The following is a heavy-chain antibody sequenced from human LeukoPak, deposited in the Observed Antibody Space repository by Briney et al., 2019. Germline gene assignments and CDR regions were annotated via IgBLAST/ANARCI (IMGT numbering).Heavy chain of an antibody. J-gene: IGHJ4*02. V-gene: IGHV4-4*02. CDR3: ARVSGYCGDAVCRFDY. D-gene: IGHD2-21*01. CDR2: IYHSGST. CDR1: GGSISSSNW. Sequence: PSGTLSLTCAVSGGSISSSNWWSWVRQPPGKGLEWIGEIYHSGSTNYNPSLKSRVTISVDKSKNQFSLKLSSVTAADTAIYYCARVSGYCGDAVCRFDYWGRGTLVTVSS.